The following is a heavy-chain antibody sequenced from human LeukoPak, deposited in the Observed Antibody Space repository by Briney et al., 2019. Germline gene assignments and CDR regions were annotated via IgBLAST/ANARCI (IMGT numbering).Heavy chain of an antibody. CDR2: IKQDGNQK. Sequence: GGSLRLSCAASGFTFSSYWMSWVRQAPGKGLEWVAIIKQDGNQKNYVDSVKGRFTISRDNAKNSLYLQMNSLRAEDTAVYYCVRGLVGYCSGGAWDGTCFDYWGQGSLVSVSS. D-gene: IGHD2-15*01. CDR1: GFTFSSYW. V-gene: IGHV3-7*03. CDR3: VRGLVGYCSGGAWDGTCFDY. J-gene: IGHJ4*02.